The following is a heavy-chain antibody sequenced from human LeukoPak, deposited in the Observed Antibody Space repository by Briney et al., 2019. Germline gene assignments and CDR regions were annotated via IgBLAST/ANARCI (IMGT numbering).Heavy chain of an antibody. D-gene: IGHD4-17*01. CDR3: ARLYGDYVLDY. J-gene: IGHJ4*02. Sequence: ASVKVSCKASGGTFSSYAISWVRQAPGQGLEWMGIINPSGGSTSYAQKFQGRVTMTRDMSTSTVYMELSSLRSEDTAVYYCARLYGDYVLDYWGQGTLVTVSS. CDR1: GGTFSSYA. V-gene: IGHV1-46*01. CDR2: INPSGGST.